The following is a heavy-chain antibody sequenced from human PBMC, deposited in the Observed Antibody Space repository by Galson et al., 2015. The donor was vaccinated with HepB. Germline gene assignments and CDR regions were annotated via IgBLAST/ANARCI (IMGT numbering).Heavy chain of an antibody. CDR1: GFTFNSNT. V-gene: IGHV3-23*01. J-gene: IGHJ4*02. Sequence: SLRLSCAASGFTFNSNTMTWVRQAPGKGLEWVSIISGSGDMTYYADSVKGRFTISRDNSKNTMYLQMNSLRAGDTALYYCAKEGPYTSAWWNYFDYWGQGALVTVSS. D-gene: IGHD6-19*01. CDR2: ISGSGDMT. CDR3: AKEGPYTSAWWNYFDY.